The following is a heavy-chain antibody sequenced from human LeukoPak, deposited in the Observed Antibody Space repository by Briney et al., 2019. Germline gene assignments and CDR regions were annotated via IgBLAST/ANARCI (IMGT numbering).Heavy chain of an antibody. Sequence: GRSLRLSCAASGFTFSSYGMHWVRQAPGKGLEWVAVIWYDGSNKYYADSVKGRFTISRDNSKNTLYLQMNSLRAEDTAVYYCASLFSVVPAAKTGAFDIWGQGTMVTVSS. V-gene: IGHV3-33*01. CDR2: IWYDGSNK. J-gene: IGHJ3*02. CDR1: GFTFSSYG. D-gene: IGHD2-2*01. CDR3: ASLFSVVPAAKTGAFDI.